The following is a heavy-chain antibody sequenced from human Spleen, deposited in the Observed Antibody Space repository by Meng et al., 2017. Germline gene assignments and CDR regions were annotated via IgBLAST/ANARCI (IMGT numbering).Heavy chain of an antibody. J-gene: IGHJ4*02. CDR3: ARGGSGWSLDY. CDR1: GFTLSSYW. D-gene: IGHD6-19*01. CDR2: INSDGSTT. V-gene: IGHV3-74*01. Sequence: GSLRLSCAASGFTLSSYWMHWVRQVPGKGLVWVSRINSDGSTTSYADSVKGRFTISRDNAKNTLYLQMSSLRAEDTAVYYCARGGSGWSLDYWGQGTLVTVSS.